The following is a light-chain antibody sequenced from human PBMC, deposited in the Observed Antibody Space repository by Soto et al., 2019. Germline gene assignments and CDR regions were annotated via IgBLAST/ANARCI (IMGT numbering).Light chain of an antibody. CDR2: DAS. V-gene: IGKV3D-20*01. J-gene: IGKJ4*01. CDR3: QQYASAPLT. Sequence: PGERATLSCRASQSFSSSYLAWYQQKSGLAPRLLIYDASRRATGIPDRFTGSGSGTDFSLTISRLEPEDFAVYYCQQYASAPLTFGGGTKVEIK. CDR1: QSFSSSY.